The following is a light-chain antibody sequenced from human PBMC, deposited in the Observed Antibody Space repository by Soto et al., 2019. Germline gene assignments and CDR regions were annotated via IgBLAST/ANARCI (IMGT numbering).Light chain of an antibody. CDR3: SSYTTSNTRQIV. V-gene: IGLV2-14*01. CDR1: RSGGFGYNY. CDR2: DVS. Sequence: QSVLTLPSPLSGSPWQSNRLSCTGNRSGGFGYNYVSWYQQHPGKAPKFMIYDVSNRPSGVSNRFSGSKSGNTASLTISGLQAEDEADYYCSSYTTSNTRQIVFGTGTKVT. J-gene: IGLJ1*01.